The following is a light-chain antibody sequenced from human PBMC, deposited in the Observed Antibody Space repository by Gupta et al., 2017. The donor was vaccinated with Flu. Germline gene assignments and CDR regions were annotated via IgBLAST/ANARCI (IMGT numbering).Light chain of an antibody. V-gene: IGKV1-39*01. Sequence: PSSLSASVGDRVTITCRASQSMSDYLNWYQQKPGKAPKLLIYAASSLQSGVPSRFSGSGSGTDFTLTISSLQPEDFATYYCQQSYSSPWTFGQGTKVEIK. CDR2: AAS. J-gene: IGKJ1*01. CDR1: QSMSDY. CDR3: QQSYSSPWT.